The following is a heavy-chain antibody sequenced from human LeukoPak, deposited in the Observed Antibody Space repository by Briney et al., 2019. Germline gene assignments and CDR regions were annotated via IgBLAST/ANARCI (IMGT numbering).Heavy chain of an antibody. V-gene: IGHV4-39*07. D-gene: IGHD3-22*01. Sequence: SETLSLTCSVSGGSISSSAYHWGWIRQPPGKGLEWVGSIYYSGSTYYNPSLKSRVTISVDTSKNQFSLKLSSVTAADTAVYYCTRGSIAYYYMDVWGKGTTVTISS. CDR2: IYYSGST. CDR1: GGSISSSAYH. J-gene: IGHJ6*03. CDR3: TRGSIAYYYMDV.